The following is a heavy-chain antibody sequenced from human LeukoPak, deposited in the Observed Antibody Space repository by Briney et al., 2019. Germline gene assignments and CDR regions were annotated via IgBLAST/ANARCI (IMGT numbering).Heavy chain of an antibody. J-gene: IGHJ4*02. CDR3: ARAPPEYSGTIFDY. D-gene: IGHD6-6*01. Sequence: SETLSLTCTVSGGSISSYYWSWIRQPAGKGLEWIGRIYTSGSTNYNPSLKSRVTISVDKSKNQFSLKLSSVTAADTAVYYCARAPPEYSGTIFDYWGQGTLVTVSS. CDR2: IYTSGST. CDR1: GGSISSYY. V-gene: IGHV4-4*07.